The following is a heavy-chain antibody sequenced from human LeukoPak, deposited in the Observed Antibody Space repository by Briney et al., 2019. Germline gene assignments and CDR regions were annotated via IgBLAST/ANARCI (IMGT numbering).Heavy chain of an antibody. CDR3: ARGTGFYDSSGHYYWGYFDS. J-gene: IGHJ4*02. CDR1: GGSISKHY. Sequence: SETLSLTCTVSGGSISKHYWSALRQTPGERPEWSAFIYYSGATNYNPSLTARVTIAIDSSKNQFSLKLSSVTAADTAIYYCARGTGFYDSSGHYYWGYFDSWGQGTLVPVSS. D-gene: IGHD3-22*01. V-gene: IGHV4-59*11. CDR2: IYYSGAT.